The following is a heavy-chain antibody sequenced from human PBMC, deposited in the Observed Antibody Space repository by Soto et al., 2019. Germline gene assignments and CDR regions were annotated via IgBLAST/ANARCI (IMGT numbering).Heavy chain of an antibody. D-gene: IGHD2-8*01. Sequence: PGGSLRLSCAASGFTFSSYAMSWVRQAPGKGLEWVSAISGSGGSTYYADSVKGRFTISRDNSKNTLYLQMNSLRAEDTAVYYCAKDRIVLMVYANRNDEDYWGQGTLVTVSS. V-gene: IGHV3-23*01. CDR2: ISGSGGST. CDR3: AKDRIVLMVYANRNDEDY. CDR1: GFTFSSYA. J-gene: IGHJ4*02.